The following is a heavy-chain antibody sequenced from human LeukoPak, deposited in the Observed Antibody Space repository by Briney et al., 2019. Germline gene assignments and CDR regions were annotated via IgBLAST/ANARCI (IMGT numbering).Heavy chain of an antibody. J-gene: IGHJ1*01. D-gene: IGHD6-19*01. CDR2: INHSGST. Sequence: SETLSLTCAVYGGSFSGYYWSWIRQPPGKGLEWIGEINHSGSTNYNPSLKSRVTISVDTSKNQFSLKLSSVTAADTAVYYCARVYSSGSRAFQHWGQGTLVTVSS. CDR3: ARVYSSGSRAFQH. CDR1: GGSFSGYY. V-gene: IGHV4-34*01.